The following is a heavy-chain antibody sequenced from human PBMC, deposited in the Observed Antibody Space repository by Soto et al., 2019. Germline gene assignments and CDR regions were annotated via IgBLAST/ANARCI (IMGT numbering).Heavy chain of an antibody. Sequence: ASVKVSCKASGYTFTSFDINWVRQATGQGLEWMGWMNPNSGHTGYAQKFQGRVTMTRDTSISTAYMELSSLRYEDTAVYYCTRGRNSGDGYNGGGYWGQGTLVTVSS. CDR3: TRGRNSGDGYNGGGY. D-gene: IGHD1-1*01. CDR2: MNPNSGHT. J-gene: IGHJ4*02. V-gene: IGHV1-8*01. CDR1: GYTFTSFD.